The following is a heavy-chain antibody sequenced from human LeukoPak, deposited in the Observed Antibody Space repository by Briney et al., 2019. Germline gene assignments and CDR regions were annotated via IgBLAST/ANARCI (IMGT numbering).Heavy chain of an antibody. D-gene: IGHD2-15*01. Sequence: GASVKVSCKASGYTFTSYHMHWVRQAPGQGLEWMGKINLSGGSTTYAQKFQGRVTMTRDTSTSTVYMELNSLRAEDTAVYYCAKQLGYCSDGSCYFPYWGQGTLVTVSS. CDR1: GYTFTSYH. CDR3: AKQLGYCSDGSCYFPY. CDR2: INLSGGST. J-gene: IGHJ4*02. V-gene: IGHV1-46*01.